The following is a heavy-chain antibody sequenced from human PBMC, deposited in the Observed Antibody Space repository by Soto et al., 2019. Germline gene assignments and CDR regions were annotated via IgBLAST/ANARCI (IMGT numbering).Heavy chain of an antibody. V-gene: IGHV3-30*18. Sequence: QVQLVESGGGVVQPGRSLRLSCAASGFTFSSYGMHWVRQAPGKGLEWVAVISYDGRNNYYADSVKGRFTISRDNSKNTLYLQMNSLRAEDTAVYYCAKDRMAGISDYWGQGTLVTVSS. CDR3: AKDRMAGISDY. J-gene: IGHJ4*02. CDR2: ISYDGRNN. CDR1: GFTFSSYG. D-gene: IGHD6-19*01.